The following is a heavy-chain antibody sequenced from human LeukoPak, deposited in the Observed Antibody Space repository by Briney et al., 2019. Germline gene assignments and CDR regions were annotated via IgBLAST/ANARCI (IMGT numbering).Heavy chain of an antibody. CDR1: GYSFTSHY. Sequence: GASVKVSCKASGYSFTSHYMHWVRQAPGQGLEWMGLINPSGSSTLYAQKFQGRVTMTRDMSTTTDYMELSSLRSEDTAVYYCARDSGTTGEVKFDPWGQGTLVTVSS. D-gene: IGHD3-10*01. CDR3: ARDSGTTGEVKFDP. V-gene: IGHV1-46*01. J-gene: IGHJ5*02. CDR2: INPSGSST.